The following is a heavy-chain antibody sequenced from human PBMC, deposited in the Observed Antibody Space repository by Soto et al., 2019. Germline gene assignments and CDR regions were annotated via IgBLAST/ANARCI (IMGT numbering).Heavy chain of an antibody. Sequence: EVQLVESGGGLVQPGGSLRLSYAASGFTFSSYSMNWVRQAPGKGLEWVSYISGGSSTIYYADSVKGRFTISRDNAGNSLFLQMNSLRDDDTAVYYCATWRDFKGYWGQGTLVTVSS. D-gene: IGHD1-1*01. J-gene: IGHJ4*02. V-gene: IGHV3-48*02. CDR2: ISGGSSTI. CDR3: ATWRDFKGY. CDR1: GFTFSSYS.